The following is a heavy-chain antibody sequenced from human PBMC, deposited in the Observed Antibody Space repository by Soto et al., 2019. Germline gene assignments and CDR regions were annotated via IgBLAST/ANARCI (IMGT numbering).Heavy chain of an antibody. Sequence: QITLKESGPTLVKPTQTLTLTCTLSGISLSTSGLGVGWIRQPPGKALEWLLIIFWDDDKRYNPSLQSRLTVTRDTSKNQVVLTLANIDPVDTATYYRAHCGYYDSRGRLFDPWGPGTLVTVSS. CDR1: GISLSTSGLG. CDR2: IFWDDDK. CDR3: AHCGYYDSRGRLFDP. D-gene: IGHD3-22*01. V-gene: IGHV2-5*02. J-gene: IGHJ5*02.